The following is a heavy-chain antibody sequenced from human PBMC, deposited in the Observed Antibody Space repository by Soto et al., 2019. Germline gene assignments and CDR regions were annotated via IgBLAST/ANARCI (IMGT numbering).Heavy chain of an antibody. CDR2: IHPSDFDT. D-gene: IGHD5-12*01. Sequence: GESLKISCEGSGYSFTSYWSGWVRQMPGKGLEWMAIIHPSDFDTRYSPSFQGQVTISADKSISTAYLQWSSLRASDTAMYYCAIHSTGYEDSWGQGTLVTVSS. CDR1: GYSFTSYW. CDR3: AIHSTGYEDS. V-gene: IGHV5-51*01. J-gene: IGHJ5*02.